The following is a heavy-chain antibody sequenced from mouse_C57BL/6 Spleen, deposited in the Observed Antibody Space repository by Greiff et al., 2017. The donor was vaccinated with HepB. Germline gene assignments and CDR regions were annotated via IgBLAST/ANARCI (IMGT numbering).Heavy chain of an antibody. CDR2: IDPNSGGT. J-gene: IGHJ1*03. CDR1: GYTFTSYW. CDR3: ARAYYSNYGRYFDV. V-gene: IGHV1-72*01. D-gene: IGHD2-5*01. Sequence: QVQLKQPGAELVKPGASVKLSCKASGYTFTSYWMHWVKQRPGRGLEWIGRIDPNSGGTKYNEKFKSKATLTVDKPSSTAYMQLSSLTSEDSAVYYCARAYYSNYGRYFDVWGTGTTVTVSS.